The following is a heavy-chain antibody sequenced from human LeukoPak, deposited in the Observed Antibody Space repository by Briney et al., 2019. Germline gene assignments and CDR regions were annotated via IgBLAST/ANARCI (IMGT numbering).Heavy chain of an antibody. CDR3: ARVGAGSGYDCFDY. V-gene: IGHV4-39*07. D-gene: IGHD5-12*01. J-gene: IGHJ4*02. CDR2: IYYSGST. CDR1: GGSFSSSSYY. Sequence: SETLSLTCTVSGGSFSSSSYYWGWIRQPPGKGLEWIGSIYYSGSTYYNPSLKSRVTISVDTSKNQFSLKLSSVTAADTAVYYCARVGAGSGYDCFDYWGQGTLVTVSS.